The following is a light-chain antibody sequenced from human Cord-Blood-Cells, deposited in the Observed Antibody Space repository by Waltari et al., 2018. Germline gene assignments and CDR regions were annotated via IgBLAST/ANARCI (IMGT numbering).Light chain of an antibody. CDR2: EGS. V-gene: IGLV2-23*01. CDR3: CSYAGSSTV. CDR1: SSGVGGYNL. Sequence: QSALTQPASVSGSPGQSITISCTGTSSGVGGYNLVSWDQQHPDKAPKLMIYEGSKRPSGVSKRFSGSKSGNTASLTISGLQAEDEADYYCCSYAGSSTVFGGGTKLTVL. J-gene: IGLJ3*02.